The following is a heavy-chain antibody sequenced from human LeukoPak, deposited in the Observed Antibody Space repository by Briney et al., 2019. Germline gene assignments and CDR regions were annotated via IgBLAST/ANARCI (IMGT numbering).Heavy chain of an antibody. J-gene: IGHJ4*02. CDR1: GFTFNSYW. V-gene: IGHV3-7*03. D-gene: IGHD4/OR15-4a*01. CDR2: IKQDVNEK. CDR3: AKSGLSRFDY. Sequence: GGSLRLSCAASGFTFNSYWMSWVRQAPGKGLEWVANIKQDVNEKYYVDSVKGRFTISRDNAKNSLYLQMNSLRADDTAVYYCAKSGLSRFDYWGQGTLVTVSS.